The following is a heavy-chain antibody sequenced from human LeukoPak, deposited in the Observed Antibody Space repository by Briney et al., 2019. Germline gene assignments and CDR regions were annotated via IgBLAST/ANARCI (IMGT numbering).Heavy chain of an antibody. CDR3: ARDRVPFYSSTFKDYYLQYGLDV. CDR1: GDPGSSANYY. V-gene: IGHV4-39*07. Sequence: SETLSLTCTVSGDPGSSANYYWGWIRQSPGKGLEWIGRISYTGSPYYNPSLKSRVTISIDKPNHQFSLKVTSVTAADTALYYCARDRVPFYSSTFKDYYLQYGLDVWGQGTTVTVSS. CDR2: ISYTGSP. J-gene: IGHJ6*02. D-gene: IGHD6-13*01.